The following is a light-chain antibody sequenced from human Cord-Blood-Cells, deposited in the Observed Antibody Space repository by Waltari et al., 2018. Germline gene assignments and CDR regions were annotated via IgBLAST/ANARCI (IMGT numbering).Light chain of an antibody. V-gene: IGKV1-5*01. CDR2: DAS. CDR1: QSISSW. Sequence: DIQMTQSPSTLSASVGDRVTITCRASQSISSWLAWYQQKPGKAPKLLIYDASSLESGGPSRFSGSGSWTEFTLTISSLQPDDFATYYCQQYNSYSPLTFGGGTKVEIK. J-gene: IGKJ4*01. CDR3: QQYNSYSPLT.